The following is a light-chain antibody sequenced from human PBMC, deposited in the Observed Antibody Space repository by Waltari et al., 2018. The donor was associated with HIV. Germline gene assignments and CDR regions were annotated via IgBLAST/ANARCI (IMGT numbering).Light chain of an antibody. CDR2: DDI. CDR1: SSNIGTNY. J-gene: IGLJ1*01. V-gene: IGLV1-51*01. CDR3: GTWDSSLSAVV. Sequence: QSVLTQPPSVSAAPGQKVTISCSGSSSNIGTNYVSWYQQLPGTAPQLLIYDDIERPSGIPYRFSGSKSGTSATLGITGVQTGDEADYYCGTWDSSLSAVVFGTVTKVTVL.